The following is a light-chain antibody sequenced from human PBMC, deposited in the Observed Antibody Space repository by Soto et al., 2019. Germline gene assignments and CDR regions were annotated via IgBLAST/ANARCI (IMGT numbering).Light chain of an antibody. CDR3: QQYNKWPLT. V-gene: IGKV3-15*01. CDR2: DTS. Sequence: IVMTQSPATLSVSPGERATLSCRASQSVSSDLVWYQQKAGQAPRLLIYDTSTRATGIPARFSGSGSGTEFTLTISSLQSEDSAVYQRQQYNKWPLTIGGGNQVEIX. CDR1: QSVSSD. J-gene: IGKJ4*01.